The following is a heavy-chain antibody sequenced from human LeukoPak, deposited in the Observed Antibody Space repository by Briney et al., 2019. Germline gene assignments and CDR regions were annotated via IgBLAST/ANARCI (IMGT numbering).Heavy chain of an antibody. CDR2: ISAYNGNT. V-gene: IGHV1-18*01. CDR3: ARDGLVYDFWSGYYTVDY. CDR1: GYTFTSYG. Sequence: ASVKVSCKASGYTFTSYGISWVRQAPGQGVEWMGWISAYNGNTNYAQKLQGRVTMTTDTSTSTAYMELRSLRSDDTAVYYCARDGLVYDFWSGYYTVDYWGQGTLVTVSS. D-gene: IGHD3-3*01. J-gene: IGHJ4*02.